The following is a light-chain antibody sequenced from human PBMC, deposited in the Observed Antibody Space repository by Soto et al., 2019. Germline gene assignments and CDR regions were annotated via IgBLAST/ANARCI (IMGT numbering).Light chain of an antibody. CDR1: QGISSW. J-gene: IGKJ1*01. CDR3: QQYNSYSWT. CDR2: DAS. V-gene: IGKV1-5*01. Sequence: IHMSQSPSSLSASVGYRVRITCRASQGISSWLAWYQQKPGKAPKLLIYDASSLESGVPSRFSGSGSGTEFTLTISSLQPDDFATYYCQQYNSYSWTFGQGTKVDIK.